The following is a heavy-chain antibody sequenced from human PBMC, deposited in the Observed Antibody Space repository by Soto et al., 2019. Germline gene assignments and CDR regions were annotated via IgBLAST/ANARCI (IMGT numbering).Heavy chain of an antibody. V-gene: IGHV4-39*01. CDR1: GGSISSSSYY. J-gene: IGHJ6*02. CDR2: IYYSGST. CDR3: ASRGVLWFGELDYGMDV. D-gene: IGHD3-10*01. Sequence: SETLSLTCTVSGGSISSSSYYWGWIRQPPGKGLEWIGSIYYSGSTYYNPSLKSRVTISVDTSKNQFSLKLSSVTAADTAVYYCASRGVLWFGELDYGMDVWGQGTTVTVSS.